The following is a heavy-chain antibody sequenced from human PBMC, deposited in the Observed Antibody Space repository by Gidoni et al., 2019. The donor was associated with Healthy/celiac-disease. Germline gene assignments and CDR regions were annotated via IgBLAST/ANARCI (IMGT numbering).Heavy chain of an antibody. CDR2: ISAYNGNT. CDR1: GYTFTSSG. V-gene: IGHV1-18*01. D-gene: IGHD5-12*01. J-gene: IGHJ6*02. Sequence: QVQLVQSGAEVKKPGASVKVSCKASGYTFTSSGISWVRQAPGQGLEWMGWISAYNGNTNYAQKLQGRVTMTTDTSTSTAYMELRSLRSDDTAVYYCARVVNSGYEGHAYYYYGMDVWGQGTTVTVSS. CDR3: ARVVNSGYEGHAYYYYGMDV.